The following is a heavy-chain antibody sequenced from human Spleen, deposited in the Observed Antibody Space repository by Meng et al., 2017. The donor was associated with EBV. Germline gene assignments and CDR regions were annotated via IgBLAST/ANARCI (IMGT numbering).Heavy chain of an antibody. CDR1: VYTFSTDD. CDR3: ARGKYYDNGGYSRSNYYFDF. D-gene: IGHD3-22*01. CDR2: IS. V-gene: IGHV1-18*01. Sequence: VQRVNRGAGGKEPAASVKGSCNTSVYTFSTDDIHWVRQAPGQGLEWMGWISHYAQKLQGRVTMTTDTSTSTAYMELRSLRSDDTAVYYCARGKYYDNGGYSRSNYYFDFWGQGTLVTVSS. J-gene: IGHJ4*02.